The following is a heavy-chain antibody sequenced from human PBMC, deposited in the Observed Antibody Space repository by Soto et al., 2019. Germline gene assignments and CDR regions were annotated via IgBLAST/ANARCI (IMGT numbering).Heavy chain of an antibody. J-gene: IGHJ2*01. CDR2: IIPIFGTA. CDR1: GGTFSSYT. CDR3: ARGNHRWLQLWYFDR. D-gene: IGHD5-12*01. Sequence: QVQLVQSGAEVKKPGSSVTVSCKASGGTFSSYTISWVRQAPGQGLEWMGGIIPIFGTANYAQKFQGRVTITADESTSTAYLESSSLRSEDTAVYYCARGNHRWLQLWYFDRWGRGTLVTVSS. V-gene: IGHV1-69*12.